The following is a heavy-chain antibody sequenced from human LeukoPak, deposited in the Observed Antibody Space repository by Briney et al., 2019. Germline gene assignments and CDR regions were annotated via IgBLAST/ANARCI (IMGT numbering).Heavy chain of an antibody. J-gene: IGHJ6*03. CDR3: ARGSRPNSYYYYMDV. D-gene: IGHD1-1*01. CDR1: GGSISSYY. Sequence: SETLSLTCTVSGGSISSYYWSWIRQPPGKGLEWIGEINHSGSTNYNPSLKSRVTISVDTSKNQFSLKLSSVTAADTAVYYCARGSRPNSYYYYMDVWGKGTTVTVSS. CDR2: INHSGST. V-gene: IGHV4-34*01.